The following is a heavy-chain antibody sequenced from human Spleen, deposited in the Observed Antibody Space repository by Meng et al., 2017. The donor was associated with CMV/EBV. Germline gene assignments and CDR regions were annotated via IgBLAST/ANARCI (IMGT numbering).Heavy chain of an antibody. CDR3: VRSGTNYGYEFYY. J-gene: IGHJ4*02. D-gene: IGHD4-17*01. CDR1: GFTFSGYG. Sequence: GGSLRLSCAGSGFTFSGYGMNWVRQAPGKGLEWVSSISSSSSYIYYADSVKGRVTVSRDNARNSLFLQMDSLRAGDTAFYYCVRSGTNYGYEFYYWGQGTLVTVSS. CDR2: ISSSSSYI. V-gene: IGHV3-21*06.